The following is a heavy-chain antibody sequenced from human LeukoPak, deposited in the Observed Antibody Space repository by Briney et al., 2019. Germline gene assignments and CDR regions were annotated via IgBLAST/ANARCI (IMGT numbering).Heavy chain of an antibody. CDR3: ARGPSYYDFWSGYYTSVYFDY. V-gene: IGHV4-34*01. CDR2: INHSGST. CDR1: GGSFSGYY. D-gene: IGHD3-3*01. Sequence: SETLFLTCAVYGGSFSGYYWSWIRQPPGKGLEWIGEINHSGSTNYNPSLKSRVTISVDTSKNQFSLKLSSVTAADTAVYYCARGPSYYDFWSGYYTSVYFDYWGQGTLVTVSS. J-gene: IGHJ4*02.